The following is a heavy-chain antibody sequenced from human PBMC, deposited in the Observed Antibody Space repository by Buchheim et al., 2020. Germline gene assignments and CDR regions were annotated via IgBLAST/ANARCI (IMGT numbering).Heavy chain of an antibody. CDR2: ISYDGSNK. V-gene: IGHV3-30*18. Sequence: QVQLVESGGGVVQPGRSLRLSCAASGFTFSSYGMHWVRQAPGKGLEWVAVISYDGSNKYYADSVKGRFTISRDNSKNTLYLQMNSLRAEDTAVYYCAKFYYDSSGYDAFDIWGQGT. D-gene: IGHD3-22*01. CDR3: AKFYYDSSGYDAFDI. CDR1: GFTFSSYG. J-gene: IGHJ3*02.